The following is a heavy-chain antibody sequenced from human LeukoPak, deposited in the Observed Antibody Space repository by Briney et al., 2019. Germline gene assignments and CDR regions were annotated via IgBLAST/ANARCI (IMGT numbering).Heavy chain of an antibody. CDR3: ARERGELSMAAAVFFCSDP. CDR1: GYTFTGYY. CDR2: INPNSGGT. J-gene: IGHJ5*02. D-gene: IGHD6-13*01. Sequence: GASVKVSCKASGYTFTGYYMHWVRQAPGQGLEWMGWINPNSGGTNYAQKFQGRVTMTRDTSISTAYMELSRLRSDDTAVYYCARERGELSMAAAVFFCSDPGAQGPLATVS. V-gene: IGHV1-2*02.